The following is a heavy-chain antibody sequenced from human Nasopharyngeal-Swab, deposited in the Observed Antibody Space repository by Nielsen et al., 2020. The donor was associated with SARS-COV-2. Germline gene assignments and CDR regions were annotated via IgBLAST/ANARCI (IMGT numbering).Heavy chain of an antibody. D-gene: IGHD2-21*02. CDR3: ARKYCNGDCYFDY. Sequence: LSCAVSGGSNSSGFYSWSWIRQPPGKGLEWIGYIYHSGNTYYNPSLKSRVTISVDRSKNQFSLRLSSVTAADTAVYYCARKYCNGDCYFDYWGQGTLVTVSS. CDR2: IYHSGNT. V-gene: IGHV4-30-2*01. J-gene: IGHJ4*02. CDR1: GGSNSSGFYS.